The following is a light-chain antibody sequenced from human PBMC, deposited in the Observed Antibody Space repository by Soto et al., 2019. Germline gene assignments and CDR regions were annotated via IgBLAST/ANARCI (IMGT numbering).Light chain of an antibody. J-gene: IGKJ1*01. CDR2: GAS. CDR3: QQYETSLRT. Sequence: EIVLTQSPATLSLSPGERATLSCRASQTVSSSYLAWYQQKPGQAPRLLIYGASSRATGIPDRFSGSGSGTDFTLTISRLEPEDFALYYCQQYETSLRTFGQGTKVEIK. V-gene: IGKV3-20*01. CDR1: QTVSSSY.